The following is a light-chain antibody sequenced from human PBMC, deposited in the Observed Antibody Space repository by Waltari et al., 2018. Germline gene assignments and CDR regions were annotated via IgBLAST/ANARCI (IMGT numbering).Light chain of an antibody. J-gene: IGLJ3*02. Sequence: QLVLTQSPSDSASLGASVKLTCTLDSGHTSNIIAWLQQHPQKDPRFLMKLNSDGSHSKGDESPDRFSGSSSVAERYLTISILQSEDEADNYSQTGSHGTWVFGAGTKRTAL. CDR2: LNSDGSH. V-gene: IGLV4-69*01. CDR1: SGHTSNI. CDR3: QTGSHGTWV.